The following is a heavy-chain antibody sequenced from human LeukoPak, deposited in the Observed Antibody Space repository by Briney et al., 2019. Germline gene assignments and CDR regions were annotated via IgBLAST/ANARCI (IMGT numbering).Heavy chain of an antibody. D-gene: IGHD3-9*01. CDR1: GFSFSSHW. V-gene: IGHV3-7*01. J-gene: IGHJ4*02. CDR2: TNDDGSEK. Sequence: GGSLRLSCAGSGFSFSSHWMSWVRQAPGKGLEWVANTNDDGSEKNYVDSVKGRFTISRDNAKKSLFLQMNSLRAEDTAVYYCARSGRYYDILTGYSPTQFFDYWGQGTLVTVSS. CDR3: ARSGRYYDILTGYSPTQFFDY.